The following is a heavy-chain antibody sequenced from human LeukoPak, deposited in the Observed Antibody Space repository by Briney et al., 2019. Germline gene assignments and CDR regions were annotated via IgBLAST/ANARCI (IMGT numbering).Heavy chain of an antibody. Sequence: SETLSLTCTVSGYSISSGYDWGWIRQAPGKRLEWLGSISQSGSTYDNPSLKSRVTISVDTSKNQFSLKLSSVTAADTTVYYCARHHGGGGYDYRAYYYYYMDVWGKGTTVTISS. V-gene: IGHV4-38-2*02. CDR1: GYSISSGYD. CDR2: ISQSGST. D-gene: IGHD5-12*01. J-gene: IGHJ6*03. CDR3: ARHHGGGGYDYRAYYYYYMDV.